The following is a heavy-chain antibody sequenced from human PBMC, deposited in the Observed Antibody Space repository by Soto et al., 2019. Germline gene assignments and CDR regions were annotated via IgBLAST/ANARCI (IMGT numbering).Heavy chain of an antibody. CDR2: ISGSGGST. Sequence: PGGSLRLSCAASGFTFSSYAMSWVRQAPGKGLEWVSAISGSGGSTYYADTVKGRITISRDNSKNKLKLQINSLRAEDTAVYYCAKDRSTYYLVPPFDPWGQGTLVTV. D-gene: IGHD3-10*01. J-gene: IGHJ5*02. CDR3: AKDRSTYYLVPPFDP. CDR1: GFTFSSYA. V-gene: IGHV3-23*01.